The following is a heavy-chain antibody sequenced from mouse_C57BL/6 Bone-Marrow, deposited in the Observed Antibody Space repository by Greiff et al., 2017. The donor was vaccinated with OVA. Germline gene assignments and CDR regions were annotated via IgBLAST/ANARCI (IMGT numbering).Heavy chain of an antibody. Sequence: VKLQQSGAELVRPGASVTLSCKASGYTFTDYEMHWVKQTPVHGLEWIGAIDPETGGTAYNQKFKGKAILTADKSSSTAYMELRSLTSEDSAVYYCTRLRCWYFDVWGTGTTVTVSS. V-gene: IGHV1-15*01. CDR1: GYTFTDYE. J-gene: IGHJ1*03. CDR2: IDPETGGT. CDR3: TRLRCWYFDV.